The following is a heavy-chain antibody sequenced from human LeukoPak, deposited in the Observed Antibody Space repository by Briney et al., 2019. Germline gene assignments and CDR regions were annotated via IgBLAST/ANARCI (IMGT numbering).Heavy chain of an antibody. D-gene: IGHD3-16*01. CDR2: ISGSGGST. Sequence: GGSLRLSCAASGFIVSTNYMSWVRQAPGKGLEWVSAISGSGGSTYYADSVKGRFTISRDNSKNTLYLQMNSLRAEDTAVYYCAKAFMITFGGVILHDAFDIWGQGTMVTVSS. CDR1: GFIVSTNY. J-gene: IGHJ3*02. V-gene: IGHV3-23*01. CDR3: AKAFMITFGGVILHDAFDI.